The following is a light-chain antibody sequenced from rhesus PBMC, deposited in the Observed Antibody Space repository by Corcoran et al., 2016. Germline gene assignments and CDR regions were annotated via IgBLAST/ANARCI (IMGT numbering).Light chain of an antibody. J-gene: IGKJ1*01. Sequence: ETVVTQSPATLSLSPGERATLSCRASQSGGSYLAWSQQKPGQAPRLLIFCASSRATGIPDRFSGSGSGTDFTLTISSLEPEDVGVYYCQQSSNLWTFGQGTKVEIK. V-gene: IGKV3-24*04. CDR2: CAS. CDR1: QSGGSY. CDR3: QQSSNLWT.